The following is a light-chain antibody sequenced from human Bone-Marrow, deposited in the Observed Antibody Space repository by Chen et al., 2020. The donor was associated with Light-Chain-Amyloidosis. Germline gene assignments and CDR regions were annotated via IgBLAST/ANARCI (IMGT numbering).Light chain of an antibody. J-gene: IGLJ3*02. CDR3: QSYQGSSQGV. CDR1: SGSIATNY. CDR2: EDD. V-gene: IGLV6-57*01. Sequence: NFMLTQPHSVSESPGKTVIISCTRSSGSIATNYVQWYQQRPGSSPTTVIYEDDQRPSGVPDRFSGSIDRCSNSASLTIAGLKTEDEADYYCQSYQGSSQGVFGGGTKLTVL.